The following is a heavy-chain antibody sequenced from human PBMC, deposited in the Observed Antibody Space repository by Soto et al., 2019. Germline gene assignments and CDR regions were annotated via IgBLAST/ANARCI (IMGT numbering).Heavy chain of an antibody. V-gene: IGHV3-30*03. J-gene: IGHJ4*02. CDR2: VSHDGRNT. D-gene: IGHD6-19*01. CDR1: GFTFSDYA. Sequence: GGSLRLCCAASGFTFSDYAMHWVRQAPGKGLEWVAVVSHDGRNTHYADSVKGRFTISRDSSKNTVSLEMTSLRAEDTAVYYCALGGRQWLVTSEFNYWGQRALVTGSS. CDR3: ALGGRQWLVTSEFNY.